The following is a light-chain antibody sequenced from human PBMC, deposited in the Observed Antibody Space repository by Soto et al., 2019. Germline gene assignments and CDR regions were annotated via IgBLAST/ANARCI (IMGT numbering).Light chain of an antibody. CDR1: QSISSY. V-gene: IGKV1-39*01. CDR2: AAS. Sequence: SASICDRVTIACGASQSISSYLNWYQQKPGKAPKLLIYAASSLQSGVPSRFSGSGSGTDFTLTISSLQPEDFATYYCQQSYSTPLTVGQGTKVDIK. CDR3: QQSYSTPLT. J-gene: IGKJ1*01.